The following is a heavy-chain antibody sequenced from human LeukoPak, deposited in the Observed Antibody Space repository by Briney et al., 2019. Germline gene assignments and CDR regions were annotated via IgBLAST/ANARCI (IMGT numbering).Heavy chain of an antibody. V-gene: IGHV4-34*01. D-gene: IGHD4-17*01. CDR1: VGSFRGYN. Sequence: PSRTLSFTCAAYVGSFRGYNGAWFPSPPGRGREWIGSIHYTGSTYYNPALKSRVTMSLDTSKNQFSLRFNSVTAADTAVYFCARDGAYSWFDPWGQGTLATVSS. CDR3: ARDGAYSWFDP. J-gene: IGHJ5*02. CDR2: IHYTGST.